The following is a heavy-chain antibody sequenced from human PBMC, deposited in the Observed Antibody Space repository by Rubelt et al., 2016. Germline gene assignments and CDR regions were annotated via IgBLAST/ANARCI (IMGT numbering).Heavy chain of an antibody. J-gene: IGHJ4*02. CDR3: ARDHGYYYDSSGYYYPAY. V-gene: IGHV3-30*04. D-gene: IGHD3-22*01. CDR1: A. Sequence: AMHWVRQAPGKGLEWVAVISYDGSNKYYADSVKGRFTISRDNSKNTLYLQMNSLRAEDTAVYYCARDHGYYYDSSGYYYPAYWGRGTLVTVSS. CDR2: ISYDGSNK.